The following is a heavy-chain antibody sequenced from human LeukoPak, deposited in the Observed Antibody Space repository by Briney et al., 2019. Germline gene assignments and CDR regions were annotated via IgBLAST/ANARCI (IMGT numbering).Heavy chain of an antibody. CDR3: ARVSGSYSLSAFDI. J-gene: IGHJ3*02. Sequence: GGSLRLSCTASGFTYSHYGMHWVRQAPGKGLEWVAVISYDGSNKYYADSVKGRFTISRDNSKNTLYLQMNSLRAEDTAVYYCARVSGSYSLSAFDIWGQGTMVTVSS. V-gene: IGHV3-30*03. CDR1: GFTYSHYG. D-gene: IGHD1-26*01. CDR2: ISYDGSNK.